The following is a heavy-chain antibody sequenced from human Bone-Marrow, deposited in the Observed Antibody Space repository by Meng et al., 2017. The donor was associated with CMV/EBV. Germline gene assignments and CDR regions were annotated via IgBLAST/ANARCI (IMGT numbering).Heavy chain of an antibody. V-gene: IGHV3-33*06. CDR3: AKEVGYYGSGFFDY. CDR1: GFTFSSYG. J-gene: IGHJ4*02. Sequence: SLKISCAASGFTFSSYGMHWVRQAPGKGLEWVAVIWYDGSNKYYADSVKGRFTISRDNSKNTLYLQMNSLRAEDTAVYYCAKEVGYYGSGFFDYWGQGTLVTVSS. CDR2: IWYDGSNK. D-gene: IGHD3-10*01.